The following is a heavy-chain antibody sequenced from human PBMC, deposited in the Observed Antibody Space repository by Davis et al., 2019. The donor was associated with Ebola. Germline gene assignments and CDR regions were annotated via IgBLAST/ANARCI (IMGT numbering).Heavy chain of an antibody. D-gene: IGHD6-19*01. V-gene: IGHV5-51*01. J-gene: IGHJ1*01. CDR3: ARLSTSGWYVGHFQY. CDR1: GYIFTSYW. Sequence: GESLKISCKGSGYIFTSYWIGWVRQMPGKGLEWMGIIYPGDSDATYSPSFQGQVTMSVDRSTDSTYLQWSSLNASDTAIYYCARLSTSGWYVGHFQYWGQGTLVIVSA. CDR2: IYPGDSDA.